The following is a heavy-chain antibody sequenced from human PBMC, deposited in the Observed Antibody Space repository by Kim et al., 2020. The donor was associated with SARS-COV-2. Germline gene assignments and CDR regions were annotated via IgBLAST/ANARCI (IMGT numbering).Heavy chain of an antibody. CDR2: SGDGSST. J-gene: IGHJ4*02. V-gene: IGHV3-43*02. Sequence: SGDGSSTYYADSVKGRFTISRDNSKNSVYLQMNSQGTEDTALYYCAKDWDYWGQGTLVTVSS. CDR3: AKDWDY.